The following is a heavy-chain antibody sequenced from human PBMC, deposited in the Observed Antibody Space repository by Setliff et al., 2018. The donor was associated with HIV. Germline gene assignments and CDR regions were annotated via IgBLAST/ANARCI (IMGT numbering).Heavy chain of an antibody. J-gene: IGHJ4*02. CDR2: VYYSGST. CDR3: ARDSNDYSYYGLFDS. Sequence: KPSETLSLTCTVSGASSIYFWGWIRQPPGKGLEWIGSVYYSGSTYYNPSLKSRVTISVDTSKNQFSLKLSSVTAADTAVYYCARDSNDYSYYGLFDSWGQGTLVTVS. D-gene: IGHD4-4*01. V-gene: IGHV4-39*07. CDR1: GASSIYF.